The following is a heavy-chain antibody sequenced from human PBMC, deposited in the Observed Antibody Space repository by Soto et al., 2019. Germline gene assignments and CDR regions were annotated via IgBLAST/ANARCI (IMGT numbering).Heavy chain of an antibody. J-gene: IGHJ4*02. CDR1: GGSFSSTSSY. D-gene: IGHD3-3*01. CDR2: IYYSGIT. Sequence: SETLSLTCTVSGGSFSSTSSYWGWIRQPPGKGLEWIGSIYYSGITYYNPSLKSRVTISLDASKNQFSLNLSSVTAADTAVYYCARHEGGTITTRKFDYWGQGTLVTVSS. V-gene: IGHV4-39*01. CDR3: ARHEGGTITTRKFDY.